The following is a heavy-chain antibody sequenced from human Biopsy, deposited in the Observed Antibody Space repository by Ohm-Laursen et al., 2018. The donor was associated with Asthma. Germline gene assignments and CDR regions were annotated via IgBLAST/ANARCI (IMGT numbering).Heavy chain of an antibody. D-gene: IGHD3-22*01. J-gene: IGHJ4*01. V-gene: IGHV3-9*01. CDR2: ISWNSGNI. Sequence: SLRLSCAASGFSFDDCAMHWVRQAPGKGLEWVSSISWNSGNIDYAVSVKGRFTISRDNAKNSLYLQMQSLRPEDTAFYYCAKSADYYDSTDYLDFWGRGTMVTVS. CDR3: AKSADYYDSTDYLDF. CDR1: GFSFDDCA.